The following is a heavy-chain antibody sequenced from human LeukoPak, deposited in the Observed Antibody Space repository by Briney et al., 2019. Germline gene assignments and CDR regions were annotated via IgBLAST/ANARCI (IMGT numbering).Heavy chain of an antibody. D-gene: IGHD6-6*01. CDR2: ITSGTTYI. CDR3: ARWPYSSSYYFDY. CDR1: GFTFSDYN. J-gene: IGHJ4*02. V-gene: IGHV3-21*01. Sequence: GGALRLSCAASGFTFSDYNMNWVRQSPEKGLEWVSSITSGTTYIYYADSVRGRFTLSRDNAKNSLYLQMNSLRAEDTAVYYCARWPYSSSYYFDYWGQGTLVTVSS.